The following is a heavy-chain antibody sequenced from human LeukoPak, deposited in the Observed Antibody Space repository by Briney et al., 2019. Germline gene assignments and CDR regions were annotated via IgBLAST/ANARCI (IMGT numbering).Heavy chain of an antibody. CDR3: ARVRAAAGTGYYYYYYMDV. J-gene: IGHJ6*03. CDR2: INHSGST. CDR1: GGSFSGYY. V-gene: IGHV4-34*01. Sequence: SETLSLTCAVYGGSFSGYYWSWIRQPPGKGLEWVGEINHSGSTNYNPSLKSRVTISVDTSKNQFSLKLSSVTDADTAVYYCARVRAAAGTGYYYYYYMDVRGKGTTVTVSS. D-gene: IGHD6-13*01.